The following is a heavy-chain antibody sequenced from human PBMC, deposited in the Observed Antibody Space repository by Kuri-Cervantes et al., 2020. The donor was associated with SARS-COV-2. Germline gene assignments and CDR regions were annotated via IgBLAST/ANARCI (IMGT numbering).Heavy chain of an antibody. D-gene: IGHD2-2*01. CDR3: ARATPGLVVVPAAIPN. CDR1: RFSFSSYT. J-gene: IGHJ4*02. Sequence: GESLKISCAASRFSFSSYTLHWVRQAPGKGLECVAVISYDGSNKYYADSVKDRFTISRDNSKNTLYLQMNSLRAEDTAVYYCARATPGLVVVPAAIPNWGQGTLVTVSS. V-gene: IGHV3-30-3*01. CDR2: ISYDGSNK.